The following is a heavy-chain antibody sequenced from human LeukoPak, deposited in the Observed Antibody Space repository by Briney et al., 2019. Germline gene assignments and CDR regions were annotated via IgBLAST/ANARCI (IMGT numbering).Heavy chain of an antibody. CDR2: INQDGSEK. CDR3: ARALTTVTDY. Sequence: GGSLRLSCAASGFTFSTYWMSWVRQAAGKGLEWVANINQDGSEKYYVDSVKGRFTISRDNAKNSLYLHMNSLRTEDTAVYYCARALTTVTDYWGQGTLVTVSS. CDR1: GFTFSTYW. J-gene: IGHJ4*02. D-gene: IGHD4-17*01. V-gene: IGHV3-7*04.